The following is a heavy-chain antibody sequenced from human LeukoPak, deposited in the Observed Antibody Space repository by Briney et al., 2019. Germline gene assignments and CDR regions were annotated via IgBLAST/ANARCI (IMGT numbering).Heavy chain of an antibody. CDR1: GFTFSNYG. V-gene: IGHV3-33*08. J-gene: IGHJ1*01. Sequence: PGGSLRLSCAASGFTFSNYGMHWVRQAPGKGLEWVAVIRYDGSNKYCSDSVKGRFTISRDNSKNTLYLQMNSLRAEDTAVYYCATTASRGPQSAEYFQYWGQGTLVTVSS. CDR3: ATTASRGPQSAEYFQY. CDR2: IRYDGSNK.